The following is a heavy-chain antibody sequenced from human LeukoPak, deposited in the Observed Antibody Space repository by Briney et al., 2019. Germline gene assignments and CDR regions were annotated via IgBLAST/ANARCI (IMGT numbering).Heavy chain of an antibody. Sequence: GGSLRLSCAASGFTFSSYGMHWVRQAPGKGLEWVAVISYDGSNKYYADSVKGRFTISRDNSKNTLYLQMNSLRAEDTAVYYCAKDLLSDSSGYDAFDIWGQGTMVTVSS. CDR3: AKDLLSDSSGYDAFDI. D-gene: IGHD3-22*01. V-gene: IGHV3-30*18. CDR1: GFTFSSYG. CDR2: ISYDGSNK. J-gene: IGHJ3*02.